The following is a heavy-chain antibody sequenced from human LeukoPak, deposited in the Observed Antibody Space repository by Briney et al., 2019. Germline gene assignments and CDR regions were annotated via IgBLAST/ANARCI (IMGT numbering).Heavy chain of an antibody. Sequence: SQTLSLTCTVSGGSVTSGGYYWRLIRQHPGKGLEWIGYIYYSGSTYYNLSLKSRLTISIDTSKNQFSLKLNSVTAADTAVYFCATAAIRGKSHYFDNWGQGTLVTVSS. V-gene: IGHV4-31*03. CDR3: ATAAIRGKSHYFDN. D-gene: IGHD3-16*01. CDR2: IYYSGST. CDR1: GGSVTSGGYY. J-gene: IGHJ4*02.